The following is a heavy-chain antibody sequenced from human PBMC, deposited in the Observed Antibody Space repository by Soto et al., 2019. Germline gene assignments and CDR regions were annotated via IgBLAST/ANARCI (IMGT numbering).Heavy chain of an antibody. CDR1: GLNFSDYA. D-gene: IGHD3-10*01. Sequence: EVQLLESGGDLVQPGGSLRLSCAASGLNFSDYAMTWVRQAPGKGLEWVSSVSNRGDITYYADSVKGRFIISRDNYKNTLFMLINSLRAEDTALFYCARGDRGGSGSPASYFYSGLDVWGQGTTVTVSS. J-gene: IGHJ6*02. V-gene: IGHV3-23*01. CDR2: VSNRGDIT. CDR3: ARGDRGGSGSPASYFYSGLDV.